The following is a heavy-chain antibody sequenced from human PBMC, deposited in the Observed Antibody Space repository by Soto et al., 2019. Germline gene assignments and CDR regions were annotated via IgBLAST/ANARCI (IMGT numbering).Heavy chain of an antibody. D-gene: IGHD3-10*01. CDR2: ISSSSSYI. J-gene: IGHJ6*03. V-gene: IGHV3-21*01. CDR3: ARAAYIIYGSSNAMDV. CDR1: GFSFSSYS. Sequence: GGSLXLSCAASGFSFSSYSMNWVRQAPGKGLEWVSSISSSSSYIYYADSVKGRFTISRDNAKNSLYLQMNSLRAEDTAVYYCARAAYIIYGSSNAMDVWGKGTTVTVSS.